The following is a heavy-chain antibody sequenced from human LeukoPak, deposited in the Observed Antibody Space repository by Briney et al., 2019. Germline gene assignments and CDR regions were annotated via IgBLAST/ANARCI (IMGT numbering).Heavy chain of an antibody. Sequence: GGSLRLSCAVSGFTFSNFWMSWVRQAPGRGLEWVANIHPEGNEKYHVESVKGRFTISRDNAKNLLFLQMNGLRVEDTAVYYCARGDGFSGDHWGQGTLVTVSS. J-gene: IGHJ4*02. CDR2: IHPEGNEK. CDR3: ARGDGFSGDH. V-gene: IGHV3-7*04. D-gene: IGHD6-25*01. CDR1: GFTFSNFW.